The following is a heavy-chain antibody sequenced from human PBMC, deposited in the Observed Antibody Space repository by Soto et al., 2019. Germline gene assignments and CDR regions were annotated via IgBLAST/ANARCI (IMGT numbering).Heavy chain of an antibody. Sequence: WGSLRLSCAASGFTFSIYGMHWVRQAQGKEQEWVAVIWYDGSNKYYADSVKGRFTISRDNSKNTLYLQMNSLRAEDTAVYYCARGCSSGGSCYGYWSQGTLVTVSS. J-gene: IGHJ4*02. CDR1: GFTFSIYG. CDR2: IWYDGSNK. D-gene: IGHD2-15*01. CDR3: ARGCSSGGSCYGY. V-gene: IGHV3-33*01.